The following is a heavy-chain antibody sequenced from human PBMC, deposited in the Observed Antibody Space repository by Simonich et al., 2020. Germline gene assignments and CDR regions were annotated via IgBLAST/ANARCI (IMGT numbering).Heavy chain of an antibody. CDR1: GYTFTGYY. CDR2: INPNSGGT. Sequence: QVQLVQSGAEVKKPGASVKVSCKASGYTFTGYYMHWVRQAPGQGLEWMGRINPNSGGTNYAQKVQGRVTMTRDTSISTAYMERSRLRSDDTAVYYCARDRAARYYYYYYMDVWGKGTTVTVSS. D-gene: IGHD6-6*01. J-gene: IGHJ6*03. V-gene: IGHV1-2*02. CDR3: ARDRAARYYYYYYMDV.